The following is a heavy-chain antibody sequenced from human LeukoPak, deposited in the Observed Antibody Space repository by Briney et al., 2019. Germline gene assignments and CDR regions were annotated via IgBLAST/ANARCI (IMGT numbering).Heavy chain of an antibody. J-gene: IGHJ4*02. CDR2: IHETGRT. V-gene: IGHV4-4*02. CDR3: ARDGGWGSGFA. D-gene: IGHD6-19*01. Sequence: GSLRLSCAASGFTFSSYAMSWVRQTPGKGLEWIGEIHETGRTNYSPALKSRVTMSVDKSKNQFSLNVNSVTAAETAVYYCARDGGWGSGFAWGQGILVTVSS. CDR1: GFTFSSYAM.